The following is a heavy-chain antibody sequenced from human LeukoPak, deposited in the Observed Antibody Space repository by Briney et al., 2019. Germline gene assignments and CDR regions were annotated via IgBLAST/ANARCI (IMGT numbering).Heavy chain of an antibody. J-gene: IGHJ4*02. CDR2: IYTSGTI. CDR3: ARGSDSWHYLDH. V-gene: IGHV4-4*07. D-gene: IGHD6-13*01. Sequence: SETLSLTCTVSGGYSNNYYWVWIRQPAGKGLEWIGRIYTSGTIFYKPSLKSRVTMSIDTSKNQFSLKLSSVTAADTAVYYCARGSDSWHYLDHWGQGTLVTVSS. CDR1: GGYSNNYY.